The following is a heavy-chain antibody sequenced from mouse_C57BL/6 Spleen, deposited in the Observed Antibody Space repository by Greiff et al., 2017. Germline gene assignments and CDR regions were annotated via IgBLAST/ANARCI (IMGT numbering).Heavy chain of an antibody. V-gene: IGHV1-76*01. CDR2: IYPGSGNT. Sequence: QVQLQQPGAELVKPGASVKLSCKASGYTFTSYWMHWVKQRPGQGLEWIARIYPGSGNTYYNEKFKGKATLTAEKSSSTAYMQLSSLTSEDSAVYFCARERGGDGNPSYNYAMDYWGQGTSVTVSS. CDR1: GYTFTSYW. CDR3: ARERGGDGNPSYNYAMDY. D-gene: IGHD2-1*01. J-gene: IGHJ4*01.